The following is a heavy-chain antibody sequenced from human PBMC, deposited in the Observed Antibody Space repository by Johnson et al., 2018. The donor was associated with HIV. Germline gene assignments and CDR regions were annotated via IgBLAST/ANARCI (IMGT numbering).Heavy chain of an antibody. CDR1: GLNVSGHY. CDR3: AGVDIVAPGLGAFDI. V-gene: IGHV3-66*02. CDR2: IYSGGLT. J-gene: IGHJ3*02. Sequence: VQLVESGGGLAQPGGSLRLSCAASGLNVSGHYMSWVRQSPGKGLEWVSVIYSGGLTYYAQSVKGRFTISRDNSKNTLYLQMNSLRAEDTAVYYCAGVDIVAPGLGAFDIWGQGTMVTVSS. D-gene: IGHD5-12*01.